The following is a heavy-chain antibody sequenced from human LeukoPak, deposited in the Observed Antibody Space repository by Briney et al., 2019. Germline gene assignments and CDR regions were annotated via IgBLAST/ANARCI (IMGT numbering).Heavy chain of an antibody. CDR1: GFTFDDYS. CDR2: ISWNSGSA. V-gene: IGHV3-9*01. D-gene: IGHD5-12*01. Sequence: PGGSLRLSRAASGFTFDDYSMHWVRHAPGKGLEWVSGISWNSGSAGYADPVKGRFTISRDSAKNSLYLQMNSLRTEDTALYYCAKDRTYSAYAALDYWGQGTLVTVSS. CDR3: AKDRTYSAYAALDY. J-gene: IGHJ4*02.